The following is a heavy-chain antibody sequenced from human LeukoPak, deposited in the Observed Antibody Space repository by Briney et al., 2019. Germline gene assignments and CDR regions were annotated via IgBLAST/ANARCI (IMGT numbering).Heavy chain of an antibody. CDR1: GFTFSSYS. J-gene: IGHJ6*03. D-gene: IGHD3-22*01. CDR2: ISSSSSTI. Sequence: GGSLRLSCAASGFTFSSYSMNWVRQAPGKGLEWVSYISSSSSTIYYADSVKGRFTISRDNAKNSLCLQMNSLRAEDTAVYYCARDVSSGYSYYYYYMDVWGKGTTVTVSS. CDR3: ARDVSSGYSYYYYYMDV. V-gene: IGHV3-48*01.